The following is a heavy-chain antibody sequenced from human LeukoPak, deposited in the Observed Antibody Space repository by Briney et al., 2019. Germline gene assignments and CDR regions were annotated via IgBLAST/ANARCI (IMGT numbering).Heavy chain of an antibody. V-gene: IGHV3-23*01. Sequence: PGGSLGLSCAASGFTFSSYAMHWVRQAPGKGLEWVSTISGGGGSTYYADSVKGRFTISRDNSKNTLYLQVNSLRAEDTAVYYCAKGGKWDVTPFDYWGQGTLVTVSS. CDR3: AKGGKWDVTPFDY. J-gene: IGHJ4*02. CDR2: ISGGGGST. D-gene: IGHD1-26*01. CDR1: GFTFSSYA.